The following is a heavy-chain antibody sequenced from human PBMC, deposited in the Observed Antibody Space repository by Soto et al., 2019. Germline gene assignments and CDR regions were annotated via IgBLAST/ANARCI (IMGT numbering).Heavy chain of an antibody. V-gene: IGHV1-69*02. CDR1: GGSFSTYT. CDR3: ATIASGSYGGGY. CDR2: LIPIVGIV. Sequence: QVQLVQSGAEVKKPGSSVKVSCKASGGSFSTYTVTWVRQAPGQGLEWMGRLIPIVGIVYYAQKYQGRVTIPADKSTSIADREVSRLISEDTAMYYCATIASGSYGGGYWGPGTLVTVSS. D-gene: IGHD1-26*01. J-gene: IGHJ4*02.